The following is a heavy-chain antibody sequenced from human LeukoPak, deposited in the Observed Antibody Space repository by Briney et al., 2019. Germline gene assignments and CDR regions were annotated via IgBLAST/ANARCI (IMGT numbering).Heavy chain of an antibody. V-gene: IGHV3-30*02. Sequence: GGTLRLSCAASGFTFSSYSMNWVRQAPGKGLEWVAFIRYDGSNKYYADSVKGRFTISRDNSKNTLYLQMNSLRAEDTAVYYCAKDASVVTATEGDYWGQGTLVTVSS. J-gene: IGHJ4*02. CDR2: IRYDGSNK. CDR1: GFTFSSYS. D-gene: IGHD2-21*02. CDR3: AKDASVVTATEGDY.